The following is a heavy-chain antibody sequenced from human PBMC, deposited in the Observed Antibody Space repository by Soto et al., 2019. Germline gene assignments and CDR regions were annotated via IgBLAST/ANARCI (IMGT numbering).Heavy chain of an antibody. CDR2: IYYSGST. V-gene: IGHV4-59*12. J-gene: IGHJ4*02. CDR1: GGSISGYY. Sequence: PSETLSLTCTVSGGSISGYYWSWIRQPPGKGLEWIGYIYYSGSTNSNPSLKSRVTISADTSKNQLSLRLSSVTAADTAVYHCAREPNRYYFDYWGQGNLVTVSS. CDR3: AREPNRYYFDY.